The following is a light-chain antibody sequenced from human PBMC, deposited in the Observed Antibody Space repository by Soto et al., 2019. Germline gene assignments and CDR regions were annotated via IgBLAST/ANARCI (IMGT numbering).Light chain of an antibody. CDR3: QSYDRSLSGSV. V-gene: IGLV1-40*01. CDR1: SSNIGAGYD. Sequence: QAVVTQPPSVSGAPGQRVTISCTGGSSNIGAGYDVHWYQHLPGTAPRLLIYGNANRPSGVPDRFSGSKSGTSASLAIAGLQAEDEADYYCQSYDRSLSGSVFGGGTQLTVL. J-gene: IGLJ2*01. CDR2: GNA.